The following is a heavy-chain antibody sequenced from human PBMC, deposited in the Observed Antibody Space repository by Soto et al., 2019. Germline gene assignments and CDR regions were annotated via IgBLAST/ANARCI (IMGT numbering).Heavy chain of an antibody. Sequence: SVKVSCKASGGTFSSYAISWVRQAPGQGLEWMGGIIPIFGTANYAQKFQGRVTITADESTSTAYMELSSLRSEDTAVYYCATPPYAYSSSWYYFDYWGQGTLVTV. CDR3: ATPPYAYSSSWYYFDY. D-gene: IGHD6-13*01. CDR2: IIPIFGTA. CDR1: GGTFSSYA. J-gene: IGHJ4*02. V-gene: IGHV1-69*13.